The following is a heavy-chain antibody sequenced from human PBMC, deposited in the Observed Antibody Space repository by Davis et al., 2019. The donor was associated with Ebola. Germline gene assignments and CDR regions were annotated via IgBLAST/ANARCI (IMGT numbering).Heavy chain of an antibody. CDR1: GGSISSYY. CDR3: ARHPISKYSSSWANWFDP. CDR2: IYYSGST. D-gene: IGHD6-13*01. J-gene: IGHJ5*02. V-gene: IGHV4-59*08. Sequence: PSETLSLTCTVSGGSISSYYWSWIRQPPGKGLEWIGYIYYSGSTNYNPSLKSRVTISVDTSKNQFSLKLSSVTAADTAVYYCARHPISKYSSSWANWFDPWGQGTLVTVSS.